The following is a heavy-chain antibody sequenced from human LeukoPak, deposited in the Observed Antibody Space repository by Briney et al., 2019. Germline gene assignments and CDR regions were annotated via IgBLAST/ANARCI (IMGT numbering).Heavy chain of an antibody. J-gene: IGHJ6*02. CDR2: IYYSGST. CDR1: GFSYRGYY. Sequence: LRLSCAASGFSYRGYYMSWIRQAPGKGLEWIGYIYYSGSTNYNPSLKSRVTISVDTSKNQFSLKLSSVTAADTAVYYCARDSRSHCSSTSCYEYYYYGMDVWGQGTTVTVSS. CDR3: ARDSRSHCSSTSCYEYYYYGMDV. D-gene: IGHD2-2*01. V-gene: IGHV4-59*01.